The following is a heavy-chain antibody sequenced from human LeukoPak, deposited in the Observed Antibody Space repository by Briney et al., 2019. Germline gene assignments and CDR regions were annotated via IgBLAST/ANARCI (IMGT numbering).Heavy chain of an antibody. V-gene: IGHV3-74*01. CDR1: GFTFTNYC. Sequence: PGGSLRLSCAASGFTFTNYCMHWVRQPPGKGLVGVSQICTDETTIRYADSVKGRFTISRDNAKNTLYLQMSSLRVEDTSVYYCVRGVPVTPGIDYWGQGTLVTVSS. CDR3: VRGVPVTPGIDY. J-gene: IGHJ4*02. D-gene: IGHD2-2*01. CDR2: ICTDETTI.